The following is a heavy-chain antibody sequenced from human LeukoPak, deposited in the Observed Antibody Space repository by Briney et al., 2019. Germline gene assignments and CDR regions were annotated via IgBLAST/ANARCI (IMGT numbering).Heavy chain of an antibody. CDR3: ARDISSGHPTY. D-gene: IGHD5-12*01. CDR2: ITSSGSYI. J-gene: IGHJ4*02. CDR1: GFTFSSYG. Sequence: EGSLRLSCAASGFTFSSYGMNWVRQAPGKGLEWVSSITSSGSYIYYADSVKGRFTISRDNAKNSLYLQMNSLRAEDTAVYYCARDISSGHPTYWGQGTLVTVSS. V-gene: IGHV3-21*01.